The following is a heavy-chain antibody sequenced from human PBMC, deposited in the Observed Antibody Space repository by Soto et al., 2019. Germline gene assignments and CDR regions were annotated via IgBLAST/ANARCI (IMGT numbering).Heavy chain of an antibody. D-gene: IGHD6-13*01. CDR1: GFTFSSYG. J-gene: IGHJ6*02. V-gene: IGHV3-30*18. CDR3: AKALSGGSSYGMDV. CDR2: ISYDGSNK. Sequence: QVQLVESGGGVVQPGRSLRLSCAASGFTFSSYGMHWVRQAPGKGLEWVAVISYDGSNKYYADSVKGRFTISRDNSKNTLYLQMNGLRAEDTAVYYCAKALSGGSSYGMDVWGQGTTVTVSS.